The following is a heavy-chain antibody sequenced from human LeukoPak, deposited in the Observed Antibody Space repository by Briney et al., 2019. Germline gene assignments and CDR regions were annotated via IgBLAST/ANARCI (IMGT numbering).Heavy chain of an antibody. J-gene: IGHJ4*02. CDR3: ARSIQAAAVDY. Sequence: GGSLRLSCAASGFTFSDYYMSWIRQAPGKGLEWVSYISSSSSYRNYADSVRGRFTISRDNAKNSLYLQMNSPRAEDTAVYYCARSIQAAAVDYWGQGTLVTVSS. D-gene: IGHD6-13*01. V-gene: IGHV3-11*03. CDR1: GFTFSDYY. CDR2: ISSSSSYR.